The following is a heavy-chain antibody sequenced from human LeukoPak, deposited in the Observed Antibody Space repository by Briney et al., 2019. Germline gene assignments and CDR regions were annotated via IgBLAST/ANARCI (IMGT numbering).Heavy chain of an antibody. J-gene: IGHJ4*02. CDR2: MSTTGSTI. D-gene: IGHD3-10*01. CDR3: ARAPVRGVIIYFDY. V-gene: IGHV3-11*01. Sequence: GGSLRLSCAASAFTFSDYYMSWVRQAPGKGLEWISYMSTTGSTIYYADSVKGRFTISRDNAKSSLYLQMNSLRAEDTAVYYCARAPVRGVIIYFDYWGQGTLVSVSS. CDR1: AFTFSDYY.